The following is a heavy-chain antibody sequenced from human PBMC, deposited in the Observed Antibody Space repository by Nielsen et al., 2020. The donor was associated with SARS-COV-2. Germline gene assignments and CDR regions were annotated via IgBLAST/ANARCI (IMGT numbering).Heavy chain of an antibody. CDR2: ISYDGSNK. Sequence: GESLKISCAASGFTFSSYAMHWVRQAPGKGLEWVAVISYDGSNKYYADSVKGRFTISRDNSKNTLYLQMNSLRAEDTAVYYCAAAAGMTADWGRGTLVTVSS. CDR3: AAAAGMTAD. J-gene: IGHJ4*02. V-gene: IGHV3-30-3*01. CDR1: GFTFSSYA. D-gene: IGHD6-13*01.